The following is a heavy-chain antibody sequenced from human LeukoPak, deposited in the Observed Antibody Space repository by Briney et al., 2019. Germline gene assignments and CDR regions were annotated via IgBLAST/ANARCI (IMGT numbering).Heavy chain of an antibody. CDR2: INPNSGGT. D-gene: IGHD3-10*01. CDR1: GYTFTGYY. Sequence: ASVKVSCKASGYTFTGYYMHWVRQAPGQGLEWMGWINPNSGGTNYAQKFQGRVTMTRDTSISTAYMELSRLRSDDTAVYYCARESGYYGSGSYSHWGQGTLVTVSS. V-gene: IGHV1-2*02. J-gene: IGHJ4*02. CDR3: ARESGYYGSGSYSH.